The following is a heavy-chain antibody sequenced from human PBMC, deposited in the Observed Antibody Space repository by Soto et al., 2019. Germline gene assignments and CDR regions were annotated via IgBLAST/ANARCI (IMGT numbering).Heavy chain of an antibody. D-gene: IGHD3-10*01. J-gene: IGHJ6*02. V-gene: IGHV1-69*06. CDR3: ARTGATGGYYYYGMDV. CDR2: IIPIFGTA. Sequence: QVQLVQSGAEVKKPGSSVKVSCKASGGTFSSYAISWVRQAPGQGLEWMGGIIPIFGTANYAQKFQGRVTITEDKSTGTAYMELGSLRSEATAVYYCARTGATGGYYYYGMDVWGQGTTVTVSS. CDR1: GGTFSSYA.